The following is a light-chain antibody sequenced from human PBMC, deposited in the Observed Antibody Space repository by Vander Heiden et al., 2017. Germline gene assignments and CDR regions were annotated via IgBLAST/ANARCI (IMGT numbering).Light chain of an antibody. CDR2: DNF. Sequence: QSVLTQPPSVSAGPGQKVTISCSGSSSNLGKNAVSLPQQVPRTAPNLLMYDNFERPSGIPDRFSGSQSGSSATLAITGLQTGDEADYYCAAWDSSLNLVVFGGGTTLTVL. CDR3: AAWDSSLNLVV. V-gene: IGLV1-51*01. CDR1: SSNLGKNA. J-gene: IGLJ2*01.